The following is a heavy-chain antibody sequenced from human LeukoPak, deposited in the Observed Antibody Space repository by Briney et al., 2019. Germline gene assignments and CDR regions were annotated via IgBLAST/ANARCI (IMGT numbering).Heavy chain of an antibody. J-gene: IGHJ6*03. Sequence: GGSLRLSCAASGFTFRSYPMSWVRQAPGKGLEWVAYIQYNGSNEQYADSVKGRFSISRDSSKNILYLQMNSLRAEDTAVYYCAKDRCSNGVGCYYYYMDVWGKGTTVTISS. CDR3: AKDRCSNGVGCYYYYMDV. CDR2: IQYNGSNE. D-gene: IGHD2-8*01. CDR1: GFTFRSYP. V-gene: IGHV3-30*02.